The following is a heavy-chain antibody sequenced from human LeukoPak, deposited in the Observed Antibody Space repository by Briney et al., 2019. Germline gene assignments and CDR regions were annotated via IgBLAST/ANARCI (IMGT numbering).Heavy chain of an antibody. J-gene: IGHJ4*02. CDR2: ISSNGGST. CDR1: GFTFSSYA. Sequence: PGESLRLSCSASGFTFSSYAMSWVRQAPGKGLEYVSGISSNGGSTYYADSVKGRFTISRDNSKNTLYLQMSSLRAEDTAVYYCVRGWSYFDYWGQGTLVT. V-gene: IGHV3-64D*09. D-gene: IGHD6-13*01. CDR3: VRGWSYFDY.